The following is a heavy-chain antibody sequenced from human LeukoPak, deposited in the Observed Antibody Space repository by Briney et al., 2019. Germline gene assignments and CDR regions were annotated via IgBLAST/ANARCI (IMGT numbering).Heavy chain of an antibody. D-gene: IGHD3-10*01. J-gene: IGHJ4*02. CDR1: GGSISSGDYY. CDR2: SYYSGST. Sequence: SQTLSLTCTVSGGSISSGDYYWSWVRQPPGKGLEWVGYSYYSGSTYYNPSLKSRVTISVDTSKNQFSLKLNSVTAADTAVYYCASILWFGDQYFDYWGQGRLVGVSS. CDR3: ASILWFGDQYFDY. V-gene: IGHV4-30-4*01.